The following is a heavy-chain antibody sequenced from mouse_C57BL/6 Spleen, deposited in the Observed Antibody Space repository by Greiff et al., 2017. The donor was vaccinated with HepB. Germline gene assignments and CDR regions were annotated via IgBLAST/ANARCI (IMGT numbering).Heavy chain of an antibody. V-gene: IGHV1-15*01. CDR1: GYTFPDYE. CDR3: TRGGGAY. J-gene: IGHJ3*01. Sequence: QVQLQPSGAELVRPGASVTLSCKASGYTFPDYEMHWVKQTPVLGLEWIGAIDPETGGTAYNQKFKGKAILTADNSSSTAYMELRSLTSEDSAVYYCTRGGGAYWGQGTLVTVSA. CDR2: IDPETGGT.